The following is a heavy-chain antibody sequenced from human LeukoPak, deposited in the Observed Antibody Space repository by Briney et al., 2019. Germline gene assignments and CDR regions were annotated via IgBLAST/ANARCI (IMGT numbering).Heavy chain of an antibody. CDR3: ARDLHFPKWELL. CDR2: IKQDGSEK. CDR1: GFTLSSYW. Sequence: GGSLRLSCAGSGFTLSSYWMSWVRQAPGKGLEWVANIKQDGSEKYYVDSVKGRFTISRDNAKNSLYLQMNSLRAEDTAVYYCARDLHFPKWELLWGQGTLVTVSS. J-gene: IGHJ4*02. V-gene: IGHV3-7*01. D-gene: IGHD1-26*01.